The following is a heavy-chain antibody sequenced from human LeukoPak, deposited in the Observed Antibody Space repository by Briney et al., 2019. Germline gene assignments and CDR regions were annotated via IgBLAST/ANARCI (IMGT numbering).Heavy chain of an antibody. D-gene: IGHD2-2*02. CDR3: AGTYRLRRFDT. CDR2: IYYSGST. CDR1: GGSISSGTYY. V-gene: IGHV4-39*01. J-gene: IGHJ5*02. Sequence: SETLSLTCTVSGGSISSGTYYWGWIRQPPGKGLECIGTIYYSGSTSYNPSLKSRVTISVDTSKNQFSLKLTSVTAADTAVYYCAGTYRLRRFDTWGQGTLVTVSS.